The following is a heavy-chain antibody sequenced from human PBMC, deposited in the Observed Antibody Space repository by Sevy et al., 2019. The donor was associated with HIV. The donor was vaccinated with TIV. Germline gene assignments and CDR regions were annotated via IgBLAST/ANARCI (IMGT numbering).Heavy chain of an antibody. D-gene: IGHD5-18*01. CDR1: GFTFSNYA. CDR2: INNGGST. J-gene: IGHJ4*02. CDR3: ASGDTTMIPDLDY. V-gene: IGHV3-23*01. Sequence: GGSLRLSCGASGFTFSNYAMSWVRQAPGKGPEWVSGINNGGSTYYADSVKGRFTISSDNSKKMVFLQMNSLRAEDTAVYYCASGDTTMIPDLDYWGQGALVTVSS.